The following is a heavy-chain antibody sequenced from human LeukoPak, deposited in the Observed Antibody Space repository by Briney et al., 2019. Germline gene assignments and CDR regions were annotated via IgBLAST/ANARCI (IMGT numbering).Heavy chain of an antibody. CDR2: INHSGST. V-gene: IGHV4-34*01. CDR1: GGSLSGYY. Sequence: SETLSLTCAVYGGSLSGYYWSWIRQPPGKGLEWIGEINHSGSTNYNPSLKSRVTISVDTSKNQFSLKLSSVTAADTAVYYCARKYYYDSSGYYYGPWYFDLWGRGTLVTVSS. CDR3: ARKYYYDSSGYYYGPWYFDL. D-gene: IGHD3-22*01. J-gene: IGHJ2*01.